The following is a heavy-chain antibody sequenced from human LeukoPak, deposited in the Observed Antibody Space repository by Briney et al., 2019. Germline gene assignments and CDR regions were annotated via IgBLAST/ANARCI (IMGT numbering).Heavy chain of an antibody. J-gene: IGHJ4*02. CDR1: GLTFSSFA. CDR2: VSGSGGAT. D-gene: IGHD3-22*01. Sequence: GGSLRLSCAASGLTFSSFAMRGVRQAPGKGLEWGSSVSGSGGATYYADSVKGRFTISRDNSKNTLFLQMSSLRVEDTAIYYCAKEGTYYDSSGYYTHWGQGTLVAVSS. V-gene: IGHV3-23*01. CDR3: AKEGTYYDSSGYYTH.